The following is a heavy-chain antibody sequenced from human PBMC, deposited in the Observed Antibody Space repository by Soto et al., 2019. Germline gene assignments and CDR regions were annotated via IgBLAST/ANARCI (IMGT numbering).Heavy chain of an antibody. Sequence: QAQLVQSGAEMKKSGASLKISCGASGYSLTGYYLHWLRQAPGQGLAWMGWLNPDSGEAIYALKFQGRVTMTRDTTSSTAYLEVWTLTSDDTAIYYCARGGYYDSGLYKGDLDVWGQGTFVTVSS. V-gene: IGHV1-2*02. CDR1: GYSLTGYY. J-gene: IGHJ3*01. CDR2: LNPDSGEA. D-gene: IGHD3-22*01. CDR3: ARGGYYDSGLYKGDLDV.